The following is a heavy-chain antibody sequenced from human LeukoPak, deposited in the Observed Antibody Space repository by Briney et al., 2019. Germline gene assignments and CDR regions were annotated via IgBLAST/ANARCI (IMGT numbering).Heavy chain of an antibody. V-gene: IGHV3-48*04. CDR1: GFTFSSYR. Sequence: GGSLRLSCAASGFTFSSYRMNWVRQAPGKGLEWVSYISGSGSAIYYADSVKGRFTISRDNAKNSLYLQMNSLRAEDTAVYYCAKEGGSGSYYNMYYFDYWGQGTLVTVSS. D-gene: IGHD3-10*01. J-gene: IGHJ4*02. CDR2: ISGSGSAI. CDR3: AKEGGSGSYYNMYYFDY.